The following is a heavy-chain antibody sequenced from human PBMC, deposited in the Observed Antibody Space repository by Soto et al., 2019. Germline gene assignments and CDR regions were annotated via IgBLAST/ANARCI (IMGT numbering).Heavy chain of an antibody. CDR2: IYYSGST. V-gene: IGHV4-39*01. Sequence: QLQLQESGPGLVKPSETLSLTCTVSGGSISSSSYYWGWIRQPPGKGLEWIGSIYYSGSTYYNPSLKSRVTISLDTSKNQFSLKLSSVTAADTAVYYCARQVNPWAQGAFDIWGQGTMVTVSS. J-gene: IGHJ3*02. CDR3: ARQVNPWAQGAFDI. D-gene: IGHD3-10*01. CDR1: GGSISSSSYY.